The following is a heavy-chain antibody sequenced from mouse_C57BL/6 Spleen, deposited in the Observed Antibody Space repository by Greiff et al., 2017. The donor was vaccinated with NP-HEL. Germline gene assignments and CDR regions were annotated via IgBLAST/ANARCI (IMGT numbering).Heavy chain of an antibody. CDR2: IYPSDSET. J-gene: IGHJ4*01. Sequence: QVQLQQPGAELVRPGSSVKLSCKASGYTFTSYWMDWVKQRPGQGLEWIGNIYPSDSETHYNQKFKDKAKLTVDKSSSTAYMQLSSLTSEDSAVYYCARSLYYAMDYWGQGTSVTVSS. CDR1: GYTFTSYW. CDR3: ARSLYYAMDY. V-gene: IGHV1-61*01.